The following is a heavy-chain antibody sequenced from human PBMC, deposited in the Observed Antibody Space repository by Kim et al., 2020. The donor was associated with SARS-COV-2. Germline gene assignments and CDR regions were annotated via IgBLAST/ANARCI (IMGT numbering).Heavy chain of an antibody. CDR3: ARGLYCSSTKCSFGLDV. Sequence: GWSLRLSCAASGFIFSTYEINWVRQAPGKGLEWVSYTSTSGSTIYSADSVKGRFTVSRDNARNSVYLQMNSLRDEDTAVYYCARGLYCSSTKCSFGLDV. V-gene: IGHV3-48*03. J-gene: IGHJ6*01. CDR2: TSTSGSTI. CDR1: GFIFSTYE. D-gene: IGHD2-2*01.